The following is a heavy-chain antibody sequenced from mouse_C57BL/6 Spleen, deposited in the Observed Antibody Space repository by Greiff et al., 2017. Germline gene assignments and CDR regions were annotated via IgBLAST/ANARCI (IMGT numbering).Heavy chain of an antibody. D-gene: IGHD1-1*01. V-gene: IGHV14-2*01. J-gene: IGHJ2*01. CDR2: LDPEDGET. CDR3: ARYGSSFPYFDY. CDR1: GFNIKDYY. Sequence: DVKLQESGAELVKPGASVKLSCTASGFNIKDYYMHWVKQRTEQGLEWIGRLDPEDGETKYAPKFQGKATITADTSSNTAYLQLSSLTSKDTAVYYCARYGSSFPYFDYWGQGTTLTVSS.